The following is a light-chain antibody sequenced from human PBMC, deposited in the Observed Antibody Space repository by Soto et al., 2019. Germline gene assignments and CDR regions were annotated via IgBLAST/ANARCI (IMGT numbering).Light chain of an antibody. CDR2: DAS. CDR3: QQYDNLPLT. V-gene: IGKV1-33*01. J-gene: IGKJ4*01. CDR1: QDIRNY. Sequence: DIQMTQSPSSLSASVGDTVTITCQASQDIRNYLNWYQQKPGKAPKLLIYDASNFETGVPSRFSGSGSGTDFTFTISCLQPEDIATYYCQQYDNLPLTFGGGTKVEIK.